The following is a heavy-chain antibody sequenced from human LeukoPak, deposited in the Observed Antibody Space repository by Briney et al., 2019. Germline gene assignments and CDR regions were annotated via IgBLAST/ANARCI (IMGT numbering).Heavy chain of an antibody. Sequence: GGSLRLSCAASGFTFSSYAMSWVRQAPGKGLEWVSAISGSGGSTYYADSVKGRFTISRDNSKNTLYLQMNSLRAEDTAVYYCGKVGTSCYAADYWGHGTLVTGSS. J-gene: IGHJ4*01. CDR2: ISGSGGST. V-gene: IGHV3-23*01. CDR3: GKVGTSCYAADY. D-gene: IGHD2-2*01. CDR1: GFTFSSYA.